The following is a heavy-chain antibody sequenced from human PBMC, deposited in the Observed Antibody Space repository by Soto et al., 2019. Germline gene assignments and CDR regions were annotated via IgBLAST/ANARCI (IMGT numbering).Heavy chain of an antibody. J-gene: IGHJ4*02. CDR2: IYYSGST. CDR1: GGSIISYY. CDR3: ARTMVRGAFDY. Sequence: SETLSLTCTVSGGSIISYYWSWIRQPPGKGLEWIGYIYYSGSTNYNPSLKSRVTISVDTSKNRFSLKLSSVTAADTAVYYCARTMVRGAFDYWGQGTLVTVSS. V-gene: IGHV4-59*01. D-gene: IGHD3-10*01.